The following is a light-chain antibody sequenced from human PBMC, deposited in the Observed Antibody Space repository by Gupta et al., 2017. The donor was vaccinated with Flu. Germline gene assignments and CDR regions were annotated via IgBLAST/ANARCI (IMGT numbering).Light chain of an antibody. J-gene: IGKJ2*03. V-gene: IGKV1-8*01. CDR3: QQHNSYPLYS. CDR2: AAS. CDR1: QGISSY. Sequence: IRMTESPSTLSASPGERVTITCRASQGISSYLAWYQQKPGQAPKLLIYAASTWQSGVPARFSGSGSGTDFTLTISCLQSEDFAAYYCQQHNSYPLYSFGQGTKLEIK.